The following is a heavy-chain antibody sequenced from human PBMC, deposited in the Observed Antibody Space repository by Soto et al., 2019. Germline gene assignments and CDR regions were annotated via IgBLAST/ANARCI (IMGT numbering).Heavy chain of an antibody. CDR3: ARGVRDVYKHFDD. Sequence: SETLSLTCTVSGGTISSYYWSWIRHPPGKGLEWIGYIYYSGSTNYNPSLKSRVTISVDTSKNQFSLKLSSVTAADTAVYYCARGVRDVYKHFDDSARGSLVSVSS. D-gene: IGHD1-1*01. V-gene: IGHV4-59*01. CDR2: IYYSGST. J-gene: IGHJ4*02. CDR1: GGTISSYY.